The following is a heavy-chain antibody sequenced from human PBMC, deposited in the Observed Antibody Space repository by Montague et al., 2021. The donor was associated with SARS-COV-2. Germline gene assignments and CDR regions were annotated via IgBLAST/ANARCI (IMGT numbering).Heavy chain of an antibody. CDR1: GGSISSYY. CDR2: IYYSGST. CDR3: AREDYSNAWFDP. Sequence: SETLSLTCTVSGGSISSYYWSWIRQPPGKGLEWIGYIYYSGSTNYNPSHKSRVTISVDTSKNQFSLKLSSVTAADTAVYYCAREDYSNAWFDPWGQGTLATVSS. D-gene: IGHD4-11*01. V-gene: IGHV4-59*01. J-gene: IGHJ5*02.